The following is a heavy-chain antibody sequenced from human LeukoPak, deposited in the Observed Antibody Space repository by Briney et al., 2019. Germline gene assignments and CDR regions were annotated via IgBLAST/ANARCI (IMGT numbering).Heavy chain of an antibody. Sequence: PSETLSLTCAVYGGSFSGYSWSWIRQPPGKGLEWIGEINHSGSTNYNPSLKSRVTISVDTSKNQFSLKLSSVTAADTAVYYCARLNSGYNFGYRGQGTLVTVSS. V-gene: IGHV4-34*01. CDR2: INHSGST. D-gene: IGHD5-24*01. CDR3: ARLNSGYNFGY. CDR1: GGSFSGYS. J-gene: IGHJ4*02.